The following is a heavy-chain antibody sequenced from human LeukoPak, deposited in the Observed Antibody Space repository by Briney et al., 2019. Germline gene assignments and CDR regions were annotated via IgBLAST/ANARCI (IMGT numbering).Heavy chain of an antibody. J-gene: IGHJ4*02. CDR3: ARGLRVVVPAAFYYFDY. V-gene: IGHV1-8*01. D-gene: IGHD2-2*01. CDR2: MNPNSGNT. Sequence: GASVKVSCKASGYTFTSYDINWVRQPTGQGLEWMGLMNPNSGNTGYAQKFQGRVTMTRNTSINTAYMELSSLRSEDTAVYYCARGLRVVVPAAFYYFDYWGQGTLVTVSS. CDR1: GYTFTSYD.